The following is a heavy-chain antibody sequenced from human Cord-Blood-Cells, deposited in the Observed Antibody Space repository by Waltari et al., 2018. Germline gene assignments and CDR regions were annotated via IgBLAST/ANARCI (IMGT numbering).Heavy chain of an antibody. CDR2: IYYSGST. V-gene: IGHV4-39*01. Sequence: QLQLQESGPGLGKPSETLSLTCTVPVCPISRSSYYWGWTRQPPGKGLEWIGSIYYSGSTYYNPSLKSRVTISVDTSKNQFSLKLSSVTAADTAVYYCARHYSYGYYFDYWGQGTLVTVSS. D-gene: IGHD5-18*01. CDR1: VCPISRSSYY. CDR3: ARHYSYGYYFDY. J-gene: IGHJ4*02.